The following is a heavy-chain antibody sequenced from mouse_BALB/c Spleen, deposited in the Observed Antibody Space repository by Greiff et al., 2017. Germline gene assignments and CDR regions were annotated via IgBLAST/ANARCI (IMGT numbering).Heavy chain of an antibody. Sequence: EAKVVESGAGLVQPGGSLRLSCAASGFTFSDFYMEWVRQPPGKRLEWIAASRNKATDYTTEYSASVKGRFIVSSDTSQSILYLQMNALRAEDTAIYYCSRVHYGSYGCFDVWGAGTTVTVSA. CDR1: GFTFSDFY. CDR2: SRNKATDYTT. D-gene: IGHD2-1*01. J-gene: IGHJ1*01. V-gene: IGHV7-1*02. CDR3: SRVHYGSYGCFDV.